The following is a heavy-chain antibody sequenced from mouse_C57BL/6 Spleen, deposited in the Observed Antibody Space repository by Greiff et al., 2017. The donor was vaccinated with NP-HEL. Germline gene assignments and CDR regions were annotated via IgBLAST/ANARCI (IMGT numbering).Heavy chain of an antibody. CDR1: GYTFTSYW. CDR2: INPSSGYT. Sequence: QVQLQQSGAELAKPGASVKLSCKASGYTFTSYWMHWVKQRPGQGLEWIGYINPSSGYTKYNQKFKDKATVTADKSSSTAYMQLSSLTYEDSAVYYCARSLDGGFAYWGQGTLVTVSA. CDR3: ARSLDGGFAY. J-gene: IGHJ3*01. V-gene: IGHV1-7*01.